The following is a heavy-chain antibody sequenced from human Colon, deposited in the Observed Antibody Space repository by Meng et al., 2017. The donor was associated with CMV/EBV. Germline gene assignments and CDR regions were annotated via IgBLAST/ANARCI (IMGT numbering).Heavy chain of an antibody. CDR2: IDPTDGSR. Sequence: QGLLVQAGAAVKRPGASVKICCMPSGYTITRNYMQWVRQAPGQGLEWMGMIDPTDGSRSYAQKFQGRVTMTRDTSMNAVYMELSSLRSDDTAVYYCARDNFAFDIWGQGTMVTVSS. V-gene: IGHV1-46*01. CDR1: GYTITRNY. D-gene: IGHD1-1*01. CDR3: ARDNFAFDI. J-gene: IGHJ3*02.